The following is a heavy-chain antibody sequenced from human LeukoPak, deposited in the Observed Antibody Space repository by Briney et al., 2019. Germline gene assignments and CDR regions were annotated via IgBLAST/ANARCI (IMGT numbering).Heavy chain of an antibody. J-gene: IGHJ4*02. Sequence: SETLSLTCAVYGGSFSGYYWSWIRQPPGKGLEWIGEINHSGSTNYNPSLKSRVTISVDTSKNQFSLKLSSVTAADTAVYYCARGWNCSGGSCYSDPNFDYWGQGTLVTVSS. V-gene: IGHV4-34*01. CDR1: GGSFSGYY. CDR2: INHSGST. CDR3: ARGWNCSGGSCYSDPNFDY. D-gene: IGHD2-15*01.